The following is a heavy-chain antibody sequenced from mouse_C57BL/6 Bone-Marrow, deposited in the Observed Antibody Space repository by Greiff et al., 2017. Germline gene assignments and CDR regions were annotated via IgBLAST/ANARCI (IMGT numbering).Heavy chain of an antibody. CDR2: IDPSDSET. V-gene: IGHV1-52*01. D-gene: IGHD1-1*01. CDR1: GYTFTSYW. Sequence: QVQLQQPGAELVRPGSSVKLSCKASGYTFTSYWMHWVKQRPIQGLEWIGNIDPSDSETHYNQKFKDKATLTVDKSSSTAYMQLSSLTSEDSAVYYGARRYYGSSPHYFDYWGQGTTLTVSS. CDR3: ARRYYGSSPHYFDY. J-gene: IGHJ2*01.